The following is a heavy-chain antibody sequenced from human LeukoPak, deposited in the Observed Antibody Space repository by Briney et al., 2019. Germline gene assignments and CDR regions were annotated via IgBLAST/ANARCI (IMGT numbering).Heavy chain of an antibody. CDR2: ISGFTT. V-gene: IGHV3-23*01. J-gene: IGHJ4*02. Sequence: GGSLRLSCAASGFTFSSYAMSWVRQAPGKGLEWLSGISGFTTYYADSVKGRFTISRDNSKNTLYLQMNSLRAEDTAVYYCAKDGNYNYGQTFDYWGQGTVVTVSS. CDR1: GFTFSSYA. D-gene: IGHD5-18*01. CDR3: AKDGNYNYGQTFDY.